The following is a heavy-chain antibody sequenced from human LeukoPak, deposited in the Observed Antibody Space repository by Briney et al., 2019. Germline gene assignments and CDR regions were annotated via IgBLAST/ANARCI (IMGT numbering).Heavy chain of an antibody. V-gene: IGHV4-30-4*08. Sequence: KPSETLSLTCTVSGGSISSSSYYWSWIRQPPGRGLEWLGYIYYSGSSSYNPSLKSRVTISVDTSKNQFSLKLSSVTAADTAVYYCARVGKIGYYDSNGYIDYWGQGTLVTVSS. CDR3: ARVGKIGYYDSNGYIDY. CDR2: IYYSGSS. CDR1: GGSISSSSYY. J-gene: IGHJ4*02. D-gene: IGHD3-22*01.